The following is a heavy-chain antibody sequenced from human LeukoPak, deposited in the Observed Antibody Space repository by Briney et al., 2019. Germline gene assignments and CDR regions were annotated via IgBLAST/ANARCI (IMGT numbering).Heavy chain of an antibody. Sequence: ASVKVSCKASGYTFTGYYMHWVRQAPGQGLEWMGIINPSGGSTSYAQKFQGRVTMTRDTSTSTVYMELSSLRSEDTAVYYCARDQGSYRGAARLPGDYWGQGTLVTVSS. D-gene: IGHD6-6*01. CDR2: INPSGGST. CDR3: ARDQGSYRGAARLPGDY. CDR1: GYTFTGYY. V-gene: IGHV1-46*01. J-gene: IGHJ4*02.